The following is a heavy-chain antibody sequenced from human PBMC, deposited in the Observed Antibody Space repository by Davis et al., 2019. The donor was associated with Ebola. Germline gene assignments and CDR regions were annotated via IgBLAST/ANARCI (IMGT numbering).Heavy chain of an antibody. CDR1: RGFW. Sequence: HTGGSLRLSCAAFRGFWMHWVRQAPGKGLVWVSRINPDGGRTGYADSVKGRFTISRDSAKNTVYLQMNSLRREDSAMYYCAKETTATTDFDYWGQGTLVTVSS. V-gene: IGHV3-74*01. CDR3: AKETTATTDFDY. D-gene: IGHD4-17*01. CDR2: INPDGGRT. J-gene: IGHJ4*02.